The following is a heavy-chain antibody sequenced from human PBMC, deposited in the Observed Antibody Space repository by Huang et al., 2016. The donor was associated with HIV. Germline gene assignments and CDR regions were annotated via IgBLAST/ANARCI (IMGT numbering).Heavy chain of an antibody. V-gene: IGHV3-48*01. Sequence: EVQLVESGGGLAQPGGSLRLSCAVSGFTFSSRTMNWVRQAPGKGLEWVSYISISGGSMFYADSVKGRFTISRDNAKNSLYLQMNSLRAEDTAVYFCARFGSYYYGSGSYLDAFDIWGQGTMVTVSS. D-gene: IGHD3-10*01. CDR3: ARFGSYYYGSGSYLDAFDI. CDR2: ISISGGSM. J-gene: IGHJ3*02. CDR1: GFTFSSRT.